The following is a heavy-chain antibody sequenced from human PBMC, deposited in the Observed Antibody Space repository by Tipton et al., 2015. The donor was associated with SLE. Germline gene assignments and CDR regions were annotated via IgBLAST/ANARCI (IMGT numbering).Heavy chain of an antibody. D-gene: IGHD3-3*02. CDR3: ARPFGQQQFWNAFDI. J-gene: IGHJ3*02. Sequence: TLSLTCTVSGGSISSHYWSWIRQPPGKGLEWIGYISYSGSTYYNPSLKSRVNISVDTSKNQFSLKLSSVTAADTAVYYCARPFGQQQFWNAFDIWGQGTMVTVSS. V-gene: IGHV4-59*08. CDR1: GGSISSHY. CDR2: ISYSGST.